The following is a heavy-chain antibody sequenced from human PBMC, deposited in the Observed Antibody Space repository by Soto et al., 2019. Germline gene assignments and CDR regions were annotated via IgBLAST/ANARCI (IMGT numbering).Heavy chain of an antibody. CDR2: TRNKASSYTT. CDR3: AREGSSSGPDYEY. D-gene: IGHD3-22*01. CDR1: GFSFSDYY. J-gene: IGHJ4*02. Sequence: PGGSLRLSCAASGFSFSDYYINWVRQAPGKGLEWVGRTRNKASSYTTDYAAFVKSRFTISRDDSKKLIYLQMNSLKTEDTAVYYCAREGSSSGPDYEYWGQGTLVTVSS. V-gene: IGHV3-72*01.